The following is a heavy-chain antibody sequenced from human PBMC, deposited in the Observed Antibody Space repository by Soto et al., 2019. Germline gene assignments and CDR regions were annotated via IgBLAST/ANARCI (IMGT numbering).Heavy chain of an antibody. CDR3: ARGLDGWNYMGY. CDR2: ISSSSTI. Sequence: PVGSLRLSCAASGFTFSSYSMNWVRQAPGKGLEWVSYISSSSTIYYADSVKGRFTISRDNAKNSLYLQMNSLRAEDTAVYYCARGLDGWNYMGYWGQGTLVTGSS. J-gene: IGHJ4*02. V-gene: IGHV3-48*01. D-gene: IGHD6-19*01. CDR1: GFTFSSYS.